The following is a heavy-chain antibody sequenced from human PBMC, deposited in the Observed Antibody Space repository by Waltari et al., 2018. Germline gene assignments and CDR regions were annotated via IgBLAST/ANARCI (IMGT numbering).Heavy chain of an antibody. V-gene: IGHV6-1*01. D-gene: IGHD3-3*01. CDR1: GDSVSSTRAA. J-gene: IGHJ4*02. CDR2: TYYRSKWYS. Sequence: QVQLQQSGPGLVKPSQTLSLTCALSGDSVSSTRAAWDWIRQSPSRGLEWLGRTYYRSKWYSHYAESVKSRMTINADTSKNEFSLQLTSVSPEDTGLYFCARTTITVFGVVVGALDNWGPGTLVTVSS. CDR3: ARTTITVFGVVVGALDN.